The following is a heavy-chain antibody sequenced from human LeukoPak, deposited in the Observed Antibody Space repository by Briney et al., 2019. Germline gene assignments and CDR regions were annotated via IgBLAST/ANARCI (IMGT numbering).Heavy chain of an antibody. J-gene: IGHJ4*02. CDR3: AKGRGVYYYDSSGYSKYDY. CDR2: ISGSGGST. Sequence: GGSLRLSCAASGFTFSTYVVNWVRQAPGKGLEWVSAISGSGGSTYYADSVKGRFTISRDNSKNTLYLQMNSLRAEDTAVYYCAKGRGVYYYDSSGYSKYDYWGQGTLVTVSS. CDR1: GFTFSTYV. V-gene: IGHV3-23*01. D-gene: IGHD3-22*01.